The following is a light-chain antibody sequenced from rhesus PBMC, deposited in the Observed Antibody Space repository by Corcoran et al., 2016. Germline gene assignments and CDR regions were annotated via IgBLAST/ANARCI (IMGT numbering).Light chain of an antibody. CDR2: YTK. Sequence: DIQMSQSPSSLSASVGDRVTITCRASHGFRSYLYWFQQKPGKAPRLLVYYTKDLASGVPSRFCGSGSGTDFILTIISVQPEEIATEYCQQDSTNPLTFGGGTKVEIK. CDR3: QQDSTNPLT. V-gene: IGKV1-32*02. J-gene: IGKJ4*01. CDR1: HGFRSY.